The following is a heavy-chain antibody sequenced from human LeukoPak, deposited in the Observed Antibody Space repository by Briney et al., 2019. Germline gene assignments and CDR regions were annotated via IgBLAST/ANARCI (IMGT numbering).Heavy chain of an antibody. J-gene: IGHJ4*02. CDR3: TRGSAPLSYFDY. CDR1: GFTFSSYS. Sequence: GGSLRLSCAASGFTFSSYSMNWVRQAPGKGLEWVAVIWPSGDNKAYADSVKGRVTVSRDNSKSTLYLQMDSLRVEDTAVYYCTRGSAPLSYFDYWGQGTLVTVSS. V-gene: IGHV3-33*08. CDR2: IWPSGDNK.